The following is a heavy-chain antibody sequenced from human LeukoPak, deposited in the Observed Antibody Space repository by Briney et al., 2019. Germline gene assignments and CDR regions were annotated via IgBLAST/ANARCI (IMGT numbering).Heavy chain of an antibody. J-gene: IGHJ4*02. V-gene: IGHV3-23*01. CDR3: ARDYYDSSGYYYFDY. CDR2: ISASGSNT. Sequence: GGSLRLSCAASGFTFSSYAMTWVRQAPGKGLEWVSAISASGSNTYYADSVKGRFTISRDNAKNSLYLQMNSLRAEDTAVYYCARDYYDSSGYYYFDYWGQGTLVTVSS. D-gene: IGHD3-22*01. CDR1: GFTFSSYA.